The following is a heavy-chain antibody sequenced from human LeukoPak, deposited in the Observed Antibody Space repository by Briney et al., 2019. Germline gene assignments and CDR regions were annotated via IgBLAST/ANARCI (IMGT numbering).Heavy chain of an antibody. CDR1: GFIFSSYR. CDR3: AELGITMIGGV. CDR2: ISSSNNTI. D-gene: IGHD3-10*02. Sequence: PGGSLRLSCAASGFIFSSYRMNWVRQAPGKGLEWVSYISSSNNTIYYADSVKGRFTISRDNAKNSLYLQMNSLRAEDTAVYYCAELGITMIGGVWGKGTTVTISS. J-gene: IGHJ6*04. V-gene: IGHV3-48*04.